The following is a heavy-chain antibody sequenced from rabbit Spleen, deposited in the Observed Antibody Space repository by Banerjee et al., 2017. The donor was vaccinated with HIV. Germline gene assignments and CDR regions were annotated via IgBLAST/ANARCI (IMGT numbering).Heavy chain of an antibody. V-gene: IGHV1S40*01. CDR2: IYAGSSGNT. J-gene: IGHJ6*01. CDR1: GFSFSSTYY. D-gene: IGHD8-1*01. CDR3: ARDTGSSFSSYGMDL. Sequence: EESGGDLVKPGASLTLTCTASGFSFSSTYYMCWVRQAPGKGLEWIACIYAGSSGNTYYASWAKGRFTISKTSSTTVTLQMTSLTAADTATYFCARDTGSSFSSYGMDLWGQGTLVTVS.